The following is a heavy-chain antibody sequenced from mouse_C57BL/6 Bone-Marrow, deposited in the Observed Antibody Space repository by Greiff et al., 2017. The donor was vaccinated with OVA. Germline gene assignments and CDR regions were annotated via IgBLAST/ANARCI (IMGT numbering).Heavy chain of an antibody. D-gene: IGHD1-1*01. CDR1: GFNIKDDY. J-gene: IGHJ2*01. CDR3: TTATVYYFGY. V-gene: IGHV14-4*01. CDR2: IDPENGDT. Sequence: VQLKESGAELVRPGASVKLSCTASGFNIKDDYMHWVKQRPEQGLEWIGWIDPENGDTEYASKFQGKATITADTSSNTAYLQLSSLTSEDTAVYYCTTATVYYFGYWGQGTTLTVSS.